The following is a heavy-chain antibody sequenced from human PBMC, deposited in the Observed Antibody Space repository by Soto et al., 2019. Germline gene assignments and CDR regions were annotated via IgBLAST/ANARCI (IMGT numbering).Heavy chain of an antibody. CDR2: ISSKNGNT. Sequence: ASVKVSCKASGYTFSDYGISWVRQAPGQGLEWMGWISSKNGNTNFAQKFRGRVTMTTDTSTSTVYMELRSLKPDDSAVYYCAREPPETPPDYWGQGTLVTVSS. CDR1: GYTFSDYG. J-gene: IGHJ4*02. V-gene: IGHV1-18*01. CDR3: AREPPETPPDY.